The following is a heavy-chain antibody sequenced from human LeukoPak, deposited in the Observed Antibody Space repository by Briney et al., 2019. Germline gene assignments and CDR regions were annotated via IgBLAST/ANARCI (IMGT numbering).Heavy chain of an antibody. CDR1: GFTFSTYG. V-gene: IGHV3-33*01. CDR2: IWCDGSNG. Sequence: GGSLRLSRSAYGFTFSTYGLQWVRQAPGKWMEWVAAIWCDGSNGHYADSVKGRFTISRDNSKNTLYLQMNSLRAEDTAVYYCARPLSIVGATIGSFDIWGQGTMVTVSS. D-gene: IGHD1-26*01. CDR3: ARPLSIVGATIGSFDI. J-gene: IGHJ3*02.